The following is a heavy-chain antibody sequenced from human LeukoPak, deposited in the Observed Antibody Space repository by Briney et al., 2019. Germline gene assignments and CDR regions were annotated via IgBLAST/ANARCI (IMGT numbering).Heavy chain of an antibody. Sequence: ASVKVSCKASGYTFTSCDINWVRQATGQGLEWMGWVNPNSGNTGYAQKFQGRVTMTRNSSISTAYMELSSLRSEDTAVYYCARDYDILTGYYSSFDRWGQGTLVTVSS. J-gene: IGHJ5*02. CDR2: VNPNSGNT. CDR1: GYTFTSCD. D-gene: IGHD3-9*01. CDR3: ARDYDILTGYYSSFDR. V-gene: IGHV1-8*01.